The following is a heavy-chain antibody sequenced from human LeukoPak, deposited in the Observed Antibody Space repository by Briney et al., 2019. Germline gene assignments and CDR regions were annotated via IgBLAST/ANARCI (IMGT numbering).Heavy chain of an antibody. J-gene: IGHJ3*02. V-gene: IGHV3-9*01. Sequence: SLRLSCAASGFTFDDYAMHWVRQAPGKGLEWVSGISWNSGSIGYADSVKGRFTISRDNAKNSLYLQMNSLRAEDTALYYCAKDSGSYGGAFDIWGQGTMVTVSS. CDR2: ISWNSGSI. D-gene: IGHD1-26*01. CDR1: GFTFDDYA. CDR3: AKDSGSYGGAFDI.